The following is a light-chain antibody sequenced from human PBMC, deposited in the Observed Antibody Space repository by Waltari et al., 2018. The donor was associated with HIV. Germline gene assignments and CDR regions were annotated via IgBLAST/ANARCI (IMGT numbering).Light chain of an antibody. CDR1: SSNIGSNH. V-gene: IGLV1-47*01. Sequence: QSVLTQPPSASGTPGQRVTIFCSGSSSNIGSNHVYWYQQLPEMAPKLLIYRNNERPSGVPDRFSGSKAGASASLAISGLRSEDEADYCCATWDDSLSGVRFGGGTKLTVL. J-gene: IGLJ2*01. CDR3: ATWDDSLSGVR. CDR2: RNN.